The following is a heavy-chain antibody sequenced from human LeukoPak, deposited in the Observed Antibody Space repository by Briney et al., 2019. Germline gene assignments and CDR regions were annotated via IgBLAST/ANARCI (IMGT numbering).Heavy chain of an antibody. Sequence: GGSLRLSCAASGFTFSSYEMNWVRQAPGKGLEWVSYISSSGSTIYYADSVKGQFTISRDNAKNSLYLQMNSLRAEDTAVFYCARGSVVVAATDNWFGPWGQGTLVTVSS. CDR3: ARGSVVVAATDNWFGP. J-gene: IGHJ5*02. D-gene: IGHD2-15*01. CDR1: GFTFSSYE. CDR2: ISSSGSTI. V-gene: IGHV3-48*03.